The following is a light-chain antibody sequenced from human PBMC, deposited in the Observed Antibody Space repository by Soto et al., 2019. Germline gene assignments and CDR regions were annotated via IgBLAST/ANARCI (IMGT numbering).Light chain of an antibody. CDR3: QQHSDWFT. V-gene: IGKV3-11*01. J-gene: IGKJ4*01. CDR2: DAS. CDR1: QSVSTY. Sequence: EIVLTQSPATLSLSPGERGTLSCRASQSVSTYLAWYQQKPGQAPRLLIYDASNRATGIPARFSGSGSGTDFTLTISYIAPEDCAFYYCQQHSDWFTFGGGTKVEI.